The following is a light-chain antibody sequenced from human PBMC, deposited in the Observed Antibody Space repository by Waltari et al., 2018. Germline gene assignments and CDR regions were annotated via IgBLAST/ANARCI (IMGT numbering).Light chain of an antibody. J-gene: IGLJ2*01. CDR2: EVS. Sequence: QSALTQPASVSGSPGQSITISCTGTSSDAGGYNYVSWYQQHPGKAPKLMIYEVSNRPSGVSNRFSGSKSGNTASLTISGLQAEDEADYYCSSYTSSSIFVVFGGGTKLTVL. CDR1: SSDAGGYNY. V-gene: IGLV2-14*01. CDR3: SSYTSSSIFVV.